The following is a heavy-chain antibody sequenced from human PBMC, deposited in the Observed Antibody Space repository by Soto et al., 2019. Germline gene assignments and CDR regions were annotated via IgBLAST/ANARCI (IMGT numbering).Heavy chain of an antibody. CDR2: IYPGGVNI. CDR3: ARDLGGWPDY. V-gene: IGHV1-46*01. J-gene: IGHJ4*02. D-gene: IGHD2-15*01. CDR1: GYSFTSHY. Sequence: ASVKVSCKAIGYSFTSHYMHWVRQAPGQGLEWMGTIYPGGVNIGYAQKFKGRVTMTKDTSTSTAYMELSSLTSEDTAVYYCARDLGGWPDYWGQGTLVTVSS.